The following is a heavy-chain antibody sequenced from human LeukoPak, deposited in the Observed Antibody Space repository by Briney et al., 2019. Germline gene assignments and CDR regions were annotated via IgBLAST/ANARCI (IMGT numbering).Heavy chain of an antibody. D-gene: IGHD1-26*01. V-gene: IGHV3-30-3*01. CDR3: ARDRVGATDYFDY. CDR1: GFTFGSYA. Sequence: GGSLRLSCAASGFTFGSYAMHWVRQAPGKGLEWVAVISYDGSNKYYADSVKGRFTISRDNSKNTLYLQMNSLRAEDTAVYYCARDRVGATDYFDYWGQGTLVTVSS. CDR2: ISYDGSNK. J-gene: IGHJ4*02.